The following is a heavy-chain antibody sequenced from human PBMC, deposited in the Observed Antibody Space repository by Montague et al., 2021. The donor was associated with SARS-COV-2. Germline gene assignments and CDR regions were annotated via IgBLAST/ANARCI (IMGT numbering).Heavy chain of an antibody. CDR2: IKQDGSEK. Sequence: LRRSCAASGFTFSSYWMSWVRQAPGKGLEWVANIKQDGSEKYCVDSVKGRFTISRDNAKNSLYLQMNSLRAEDTAVYYCARDNDDFWSGYYPLDYWGQGTLVTVSS. CDR1: GFTFSSYW. V-gene: IGHV3-7*01. CDR3: ARDNDDFWSGYYPLDY. J-gene: IGHJ4*02. D-gene: IGHD3-3*01.